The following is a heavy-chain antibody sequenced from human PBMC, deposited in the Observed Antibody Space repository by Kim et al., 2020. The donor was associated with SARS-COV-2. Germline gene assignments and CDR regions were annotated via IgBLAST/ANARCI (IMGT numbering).Heavy chain of an antibody. CDR3: ARDEHDILTGHVYYYYGMDV. CDR2: ISYDGSNK. CDR1: GFTFSSYA. D-gene: IGHD3-9*01. V-gene: IGHV3-30*04. J-gene: IGHJ6*02. Sequence: GGSLRLSCAASGFTFSSYAMHWVRQAPGKGLEWVAVISYDGSNKYYADSVKGRFTISRDNSKNTLYLQMNSLRAEDTAVYYCARDEHDILTGHVYYYYGMDVWGQGTTVTVSS.